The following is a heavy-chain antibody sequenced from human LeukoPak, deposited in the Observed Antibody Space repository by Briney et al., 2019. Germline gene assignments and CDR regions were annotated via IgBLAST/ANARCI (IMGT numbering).Heavy chain of an antibody. CDR1: GFTFSSYG. Sequence: GGSLRLSCAASGFTFSSYGMHWVRQAPGKGLEWVAVIWYDGSNKYYRDSVKGRFTISRDNSKNTVFLQMSSLRAEDTAVYYCARDRGGYNRFFDHWGQETLVTVAS. V-gene: IGHV3-33*01. J-gene: IGHJ4*02. CDR2: IWYDGSNK. D-gene: IGHD5-24*01. CDR3: ARDRGGYNRFFDH.